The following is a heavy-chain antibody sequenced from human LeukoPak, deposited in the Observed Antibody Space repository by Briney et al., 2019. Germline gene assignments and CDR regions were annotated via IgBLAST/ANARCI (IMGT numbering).Heavy chain of an antibody. V-gene: IGHV4-59*01. CDR3: ARDLRYYYDSSGSRYYYYGMDV. Sequence: PETLSLTCTVSGGSIRGYYWSWIRQPPGKGLEWIGYIYYSGSTNYNPSLKSRVTISVDTSKNQFSLKLSSVTAADTAVYYCARDLRYYYDSSGSRYYYYGMDVWGQGTTVTVSS. CDR1: GGSIRGYY. CDR2: IYYSGST. D-gene: IGHD3-22*01. J-gene: IGHJ6*02.